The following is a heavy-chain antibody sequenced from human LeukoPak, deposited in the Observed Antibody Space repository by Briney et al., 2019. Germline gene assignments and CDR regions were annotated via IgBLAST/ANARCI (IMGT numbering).Heavy chain of an antibody. CDR2: IYYSGST. D-gene: IGHD4-11*01. V-gene: IGHV4-39*01. CDR3: ARHDYSKRGGYFDY. Sequence: KSSETLSLTCTVSGGSISSSSYFWGWIRQPPGKGLEWIGSIYYSGSTYYNPSLKSRVTISVDTSKNQFSLKLSSVTAADTAVYYCARHDYSKRGGYFDYWGQGTLVTVSS. J-gene: IGHJ4*02. CDR1: GGSISSSSYF.